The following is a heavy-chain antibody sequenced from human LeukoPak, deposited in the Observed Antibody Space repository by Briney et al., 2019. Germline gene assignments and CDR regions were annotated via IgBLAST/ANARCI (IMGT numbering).Heavy chain of an antibody. J-gene: IGHJ5*02. CDR3: ARVALRDSSSTSCYGCWFDP. Sequence: GGSLRLSCAASGFTFSSYWMHWVRQAPGKGLVGVSRINSGGSSTSYADSVKGRFTISRDNAKNTLYLQMNSLRAEDTAVYYCARVALRDSSSTSCYGCWFDPWGQGTLVTVSS. V-gene: IGHV3-74*01. CDR1: GFTFSSYW. D-gene: IGHD2-2*01. CDR2: INSGGSST.